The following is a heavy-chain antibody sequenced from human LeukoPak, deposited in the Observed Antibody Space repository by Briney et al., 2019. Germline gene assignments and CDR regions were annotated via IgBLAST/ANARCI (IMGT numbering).Heavy chain of an antibody. J-gene: IGHJ6*03. CDR2: IYNSGNT. V-gene: IGHV4-59*12. Sequence: SSETLSLTCTVSGGSIRTYYWSWIRQPPGKGLEWIGSIYNSGNTNYNPSLKSRVTTSVDTSKNQFSLKLSSVTAADTAVYYCARRPFGRMDVWGKGTTVTVSS. CDR3: ARRPFGRMDV. D-gene: IGHD3-16*01. CDR1: GGSIRTYY.